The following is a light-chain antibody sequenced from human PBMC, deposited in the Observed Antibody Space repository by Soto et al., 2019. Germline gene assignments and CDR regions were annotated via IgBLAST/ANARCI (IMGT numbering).Light chain of an antibody. CDR2: DAS. J-gene: IGKJ5*01. V-gene: IGKV3-11*01. Sequence: EIVLTQSPATLSLSPGERATLSCRASQSVSSYLAWYQQKPGQAPRLLIYDASNRATGIPARFSGSGSGTDFTLTISRLEPEDFAVYYCQPRSNWITFGQGTRLEI. CDR3: QPRSNWIT. CDR1: QSVSSY.